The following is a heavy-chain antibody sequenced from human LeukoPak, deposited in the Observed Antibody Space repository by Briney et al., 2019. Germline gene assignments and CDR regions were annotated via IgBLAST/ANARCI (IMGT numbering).Heavy chain of an antibody. CDR3: AKPSGSGVDY. J-gene: IGHJ4*02. V-gene: IGHV3-30*02. D-gene: IGHD1-26*01. Sequence: RAGGSLRLSCGASGFVFDDYDMHWVRQAPGKGLEWVAFIRSDGYHTYYTDSVKGRFIITRDNFKNTLYLQMNSLILEDMAVYYCAKPSGSGVDYWGRGTRVTVSS. CDR1: GFVFDDYD. CDR2: IRSDGYHT.